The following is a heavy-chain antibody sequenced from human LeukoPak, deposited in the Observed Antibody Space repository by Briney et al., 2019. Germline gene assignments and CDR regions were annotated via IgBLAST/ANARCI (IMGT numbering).Heavy chain of an antibody. CDR2: IRYDGSNK. CDR3: AKEKKYYYDGSGYPGYDY. D-gene: IGHD3-22*01. CDR1: GFTFSSYG. V-gene: IGHV3-30*02. J-gene: IGHJ4*02. Sequence: RSGGSLRLSCAASGFTFSSYGMHWVRQAPGKGLEWVAFIRYDGSNKYYADSVKGRFTISRDNSKNTLYLQMNSLRAEDTAVYYCAKEKKYYYDGSGYPGYDYWGQGTLVTVSS.